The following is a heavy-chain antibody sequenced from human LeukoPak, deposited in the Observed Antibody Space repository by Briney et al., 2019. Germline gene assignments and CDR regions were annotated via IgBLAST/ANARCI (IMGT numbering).Heavy chain of an antibody. V-gene: IGHV3-7*01. J-gene: IGHJ4*02. CDR2: IRQDGGAK. D-gene: IGHD2-21*02. CDR3: ARGRVTDDY. Sequence: GGSLRLSCTASGFIFNDFWMSWVRQAPGEGLEWVANIRQDGGAKNYVDSVKGRFTISRDNAKNSLYLQMNSLRAEDTAVYYCARGRVTDDYWGQGTLVTVSS. CDR1: GFIFNDFW.